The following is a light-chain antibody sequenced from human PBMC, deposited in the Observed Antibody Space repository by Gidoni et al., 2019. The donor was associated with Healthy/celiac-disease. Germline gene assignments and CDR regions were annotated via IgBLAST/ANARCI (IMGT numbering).Light chain of an antibody. CDR1: HSVSSSY. V-gene: IGKV3-20*01. Sequence: PGTLSLSPGERATLSCRASHSVSSSYLAWYQQKPGQAPRLLIYGASSRATGIPDRFSGSGSGTDFTLTISRLEPEDFAVYYCQQYGSSLLTFGGGTKVEIK. CDR2: GAS. CDR3: QQYGSSLLT. J-gene: IGKJ4*01.